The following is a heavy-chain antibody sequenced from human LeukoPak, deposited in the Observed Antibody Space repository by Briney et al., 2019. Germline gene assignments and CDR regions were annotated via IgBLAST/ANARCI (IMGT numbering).Heavy chain of an antibody. V-gene: IGHV1-24*01. J-gene: IGHJ3*02. D-gene: IGHD6-13*01. CDR3: ARSEAASDLDI. CDR2: FDPEDGET. Sequence: ASVKVSCKVSGYTLTELSMHWVRQAPGKGLEWMGGFDPEDGETIYAQKFQGRVTMTRDTSTSTVYMELSSLRSEDTAVYYCARSEAASDLDIWGQGTMVTVSS. CDR1: GYTLTELS.